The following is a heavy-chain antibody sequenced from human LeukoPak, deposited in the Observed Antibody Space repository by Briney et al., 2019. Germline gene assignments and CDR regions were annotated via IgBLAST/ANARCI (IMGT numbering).Heavy chain of an antibody. CDR1: GYTFTSYY. D-gene: IGHD3-10*01. Sequence: ASVKVSCKASGYTFTSYYMHWVRQAPGQGLEWMGIINPSGGSTNYAQKLQGRVTMTTDTSTSTAYMELRSLRSDDTAVYYCARDTLSGDYWGQGTLVTVSS. J-gene: IGHJ4*02. V-gene: IGHV1-46*01. CDR2: INPSGGST. CDR3: ARDTLSGDY.